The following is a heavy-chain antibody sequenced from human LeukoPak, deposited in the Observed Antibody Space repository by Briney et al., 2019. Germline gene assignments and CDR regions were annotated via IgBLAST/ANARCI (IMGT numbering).Heavy chain of an antibody. J-gene: IGHJ6*03. CDR3: ARISMISNYYYYYMDV. Sequence: GGSLRLSCAASGFTVSSNYMNWVRQAPGKGLEWVSVIYSGGSTYYADSVKGRFTISRDNSKNTLYLQMDSLRAEDTAVYYCARISMISNYYYYYMDVWGKGTTVTVSS. V-gene: IGHV3-53*01. CDR1: GFTVSSNY. D-gene: IGHD3/OR15-3a*01. CDR2: IYSGGST.